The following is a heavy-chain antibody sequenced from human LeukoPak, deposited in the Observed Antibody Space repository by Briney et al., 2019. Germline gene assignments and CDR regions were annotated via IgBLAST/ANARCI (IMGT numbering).Heavy chain of an antibody. V-gene: IGHV3-66*01. D-gene: IGHD2-2*01. CDR2: IYSGGST. Sequence: GGSLRLSCAASGFTVSSNYMSWVRQAPGKGLEWVSVIYSGGSTYYADSVKGRFTISRDNSENTLFLQMNSLRAEDTAVYFCAREGQTSSFGYWGQGTLVTVSS. CDR3: AREGQTSSFGY. CDR1: GFTVSSNY. J-gene: IGHJ4*02.